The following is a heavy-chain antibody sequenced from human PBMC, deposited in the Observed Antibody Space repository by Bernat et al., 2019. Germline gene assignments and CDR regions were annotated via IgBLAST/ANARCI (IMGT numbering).Heavy chain of an antibody. Sequence: QVQLQQWGAGLLKPSETLSLTCAVYGGSFSGYYWSWIRQPPGKGLEWIGEINHSGSTNYNPSLKSRVTISVDTCQNQFSLKLSSVTAADTAVYYCARGFEYSSSFTYYYYGMDVWGQGTPVTVSS. V-gene: IGHV4-34*01. CDR3: ARGFEYSSSFTYYYYGMDV. CDR2: INHSGST. J-gene: IGHJ6*02. D-gene: IGHD6-6*01. CDR1: GGSFSGYY.